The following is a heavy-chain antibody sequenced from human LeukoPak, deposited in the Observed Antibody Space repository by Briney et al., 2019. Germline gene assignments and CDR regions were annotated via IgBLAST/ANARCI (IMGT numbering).Heavy chain of an antibody. CDR2: ISGSGGST. CDR1: GFTFSSYA. CDR3: AKGHCSGGSCYFRRGDYFDY. J-gene: IGHJ4*02. Sequence: PGGSLRLSCAASGFTFSSYAMSWVRQAPGKGLEWVSAISGSGGSTYYADSVKGRFTISRDNSKNTLYLQMNSLRAEDTAVYYCAKGHCSGGSCYFRRGDYFDYWGQGTLVTVSS. D-gene: IGHD2-15*01. V-gene: IGHV3-23*01.